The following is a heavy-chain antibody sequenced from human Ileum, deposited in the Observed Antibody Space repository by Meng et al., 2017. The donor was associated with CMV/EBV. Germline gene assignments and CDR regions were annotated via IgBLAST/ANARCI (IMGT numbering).Heavy chain of an antibody. CDR3: AKGGATVIDY. D-gene: IGHD4-11*01. CDR2: IRYDGSNK. Sequence: GGSLRLSCAASGFTFSSYGMHWVRQAPGKGLEWVTFIRYDGSNKYYADSVKGRFTISRDKSKNTLYLQMNSLRAEDTAVYYCAKGGATVIDYWGQGTLVTVSS. J-gene: IGHJ4*02. V-gene: IGHV3-30*02. CDR1: GFTFSSYG.